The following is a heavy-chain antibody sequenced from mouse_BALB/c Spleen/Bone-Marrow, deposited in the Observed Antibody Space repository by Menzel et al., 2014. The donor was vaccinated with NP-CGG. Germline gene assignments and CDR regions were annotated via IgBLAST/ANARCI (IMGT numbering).Heavy chain of an antibody. CDR3: ARHGGKGYAVDY. J-gene: IGHJ4*01. Sequence: DVHLVESGGGLVKPGGSLKLSCAASGFTFSSYAMSWVRQTPEKRLEWVATISSGGSYAYYPDSVKGRFTISRDNAKNTLYLQMSSLRSEDTAMYYCARHGGKGYAVDYWGQGTSVTVSS. D-gene: IGHD2-1*01. CDR2: ISSGGSYA. CDR1: GFTFSSYA. V-gene: IGHV5-9-3*01.